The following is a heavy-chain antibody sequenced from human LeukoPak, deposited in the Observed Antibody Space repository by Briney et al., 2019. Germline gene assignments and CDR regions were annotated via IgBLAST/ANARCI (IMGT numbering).Heavy chain of an antibody. V-gene: IGHV4-39*07. D-gene: IGHD6-25*01. CDR3: ARATAAPSSYFFDH. CDR1: GGSIRSSNSF. Sequence: SETLSLTCSVSGGSIRSSNSFWGWIRQPPGERLEWIATIYYNGNTYYNPSLQSRVTISVDTSTNQYSLKLNSVIAADTAVYYCARATAAPSSYFFDHWGQGTLVTVSS. CDR2: IYYNGNT. J-gene: IGHJ4*02.